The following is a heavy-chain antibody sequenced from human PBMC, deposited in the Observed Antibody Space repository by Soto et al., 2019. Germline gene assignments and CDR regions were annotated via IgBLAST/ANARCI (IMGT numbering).Heavy chain of an antibody. V-gene: IGHV1-18*01. J-gene: IGHJ4*02. D-gene: IGHD3-3*01. Sequence: QVTLVQSGAEVKKPGASVKVSCKASGYTFTSYGISWVRKAPGQGLEWMGWISAYNGNTNYAQKFQGRVTMTTDTATSTAYMELRSLRSDDTAVYYCARTLNEWLLGLDWGQGTLVTVSS. CDR1: GYTFTSYG. CDR3: ARTLNEWLLGLD. CDR2: ISAYNGNT.